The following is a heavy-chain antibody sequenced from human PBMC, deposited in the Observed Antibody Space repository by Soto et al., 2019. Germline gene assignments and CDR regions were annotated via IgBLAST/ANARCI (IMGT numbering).Heavy chain of an antibody. V-gene: IGHV3-74*01. CDR1: GFTFSSHW. J-gene: IGHJ3*02. Sequence: EVQLVESGGGLVQPGGSLRLSCAASGFTFSSHWMHWVRQAPGKGLVWVSRINGDGSSTTYADSVKGRFTISRDDAKNTLYLQMNSLRAENTAVYYGARGLEEWGKPTVIWGQWTLVNVSS. CDR3: ARGLEEWGKPTVI. D-gene: IGHD3-16*01. CDR2: INGDGSST.